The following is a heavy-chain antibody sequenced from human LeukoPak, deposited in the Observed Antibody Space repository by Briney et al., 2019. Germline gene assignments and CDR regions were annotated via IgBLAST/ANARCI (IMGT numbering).Heavy chain of an antibody. D-gene: IGHD2-2*01. V-gene: IGHV3-74*01. CDR2: INSDGSSA. Sequence: PGGSLRLSCTASGFTFSTYWMHWVRQAPGRGLVWVSRINSDGSSASYADSVKGRFTISRDNAKNTLYVQMNSLRAEDTALYYCVRADSTSSFDHWGQGTLVTVSS. CDR3: VRADSTSSFDH. J-gene: IGHJ4*02. CDR1: GFTFSTYW.